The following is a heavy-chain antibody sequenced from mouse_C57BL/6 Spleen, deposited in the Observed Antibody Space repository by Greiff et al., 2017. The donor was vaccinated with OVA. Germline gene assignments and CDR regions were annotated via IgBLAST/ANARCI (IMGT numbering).Heavy chain of an antibody. J-gene: IGHJ2*01. Sequence: EVHLVESGGGLVKPGGSLKLSCAASGFTFSDYGMHWVRQAPEKGLEWVAYISSGSSTIYYADTVKGRFTISRDNAKNTLFLQMTSLRSEDTAMYYCARPNRGYYFDYWGQGTTLTVSS. CDR2: ISSGSSTI. V-gene: IGHV5-17*01. CDR3: ARPNRGYYFDY. CDR1: GFTFSDYG.